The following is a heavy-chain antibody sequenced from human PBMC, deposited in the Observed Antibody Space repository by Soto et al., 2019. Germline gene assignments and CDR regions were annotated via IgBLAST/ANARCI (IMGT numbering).Heavy chain of an antibody. CDR3: ARGYCSGESCYHFDY. D-gene: IGHD2-15*01. V-gene: IGHV1-46*02. J-gene: IGHJ4*02. CDR2: INPSGGST. Sequence: QVQLVQSGAEVKKPGASVKVSCKASGYTFNNYYMDWVRQAPGQGLEWLGLINPSGGSTRYAQKFQGRVTMTWDTSTSTVYMELSGLRSEDTAVYYCARGYCSGESCYHFDYWGQGTLVTVSS. CDR1: GYTFNNYY.